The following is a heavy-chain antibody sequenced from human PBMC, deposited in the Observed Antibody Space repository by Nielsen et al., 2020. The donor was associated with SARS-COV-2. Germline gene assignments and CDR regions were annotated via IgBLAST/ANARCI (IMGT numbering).Heavy chain of an antibody. CDR1: GFTFSSYG. CDR3: AKDPDYFGSG. D-gene: IGHD3-10*01. Sequence: GESLKISCAASGFTFSSYGMHWVRQAPGKGLEWVSVIYSGGFTTYYAESVKGRFTISRDNSKNMLYLQMNSLRVEDTALYYCAKDPDYFGSGWGQGTLVTVSS. CDR2: IYSGGFTT. J-gene: IGHJ4*02. V-gene: IGHV3-23*03.